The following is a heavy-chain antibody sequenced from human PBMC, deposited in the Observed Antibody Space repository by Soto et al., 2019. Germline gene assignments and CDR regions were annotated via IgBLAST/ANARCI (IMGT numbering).Heavy chain of an antibody. D-gene: IGHD6-19*01. CDR3: ARERAVAGPGWLYYFDY. CDR2: ISYDGSNK. CDR1: GFTFSSYA. J-gene: IGHJ4*02. V-gene: IGHV3-30-3*01. Sequence: GGSLRLSCAASGFTFSSYAMHWVRQAPGKGLEWVAVISYDGSNKYYADSVKGRFTISRDNSKNTLYLQMNSLRAEDTAVYYCARERAVAGPGWLYYFDYWGQGTLVTVSS.